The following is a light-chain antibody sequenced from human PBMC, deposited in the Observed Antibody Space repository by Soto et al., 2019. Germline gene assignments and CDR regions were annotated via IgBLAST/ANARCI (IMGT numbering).Light chain of an antibody. CDR1: QSISSW. V-gene: IGKV1-5*01. J-gene: IGKJ1*01. Sequence: QMTQSPATLSASVGDRVTITCRASQSISSWLAWYQQKPGKAPKLLIYDASSLESGVPSRFSGSGSGTEFTLTISSLQPDDFATYYCQQYNSYSAFGQGAKVDI. CDR2: DAS. CDR3: QQYNSYSA.